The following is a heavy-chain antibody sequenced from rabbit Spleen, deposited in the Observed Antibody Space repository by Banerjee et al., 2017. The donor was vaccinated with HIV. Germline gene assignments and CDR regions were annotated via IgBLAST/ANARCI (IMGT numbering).Heavy chain of an antibody. CDR1: GLYFSGGYY. Sequence: LVEPGGALLTHGASLPTLCTTSGLYFSGGYYNCCVRQAPGKGLEWIACIHGGSINNIYYANWVNGRFTISRTSSTTVTLQMTSLTAADTATYFCARDLAAAIGWIFYLWGPGTLVTVS. J-gene: IGHJ4*01. D-gene: IGHD4-1*01. CDR3: ARDLAAAIGWIFYL. CDR2: IHGGSINNI. V-gene: IGHV1S40*01.